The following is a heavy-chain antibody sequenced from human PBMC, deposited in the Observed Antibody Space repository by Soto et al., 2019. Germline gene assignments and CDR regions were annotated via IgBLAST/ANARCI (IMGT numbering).Heavy chain of an antibody. V-gene: IGHV3-30*18. CDR2: ISYDGSNK. D-gene: IGHD6-6*01. CDR3: AKFGRGPYSSSSSYYYYGMDV. CDR1: GFTFSSYG. Sequence: GGSLRLSCAASGFTFSSYGMHWVRQAPGKGLEWVAVISYDGSNKYYADSVKGRFTISRDNSKNTLYLQMNSLRAEDTAVYYCAKFGRGPYSSSSSYYYYGMDVWGQGNTVTVAS. J-gene: IGHJ6*02.